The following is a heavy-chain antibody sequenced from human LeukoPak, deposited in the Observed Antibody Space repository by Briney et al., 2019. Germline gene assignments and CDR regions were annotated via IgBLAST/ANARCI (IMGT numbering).Heavy chain of an antibody. D-gene: IGHD2-15*01. CDR2: IRSKAYGGTT. CDR3: TRAPPRRAPAADVAFDI. Sequence: GGSLRLSCTASGFTFGDYAMSWFRQAPGKGLEWVGFIRSKAYGGTTEYAASVKGRFTISRDDSKSIAYLQMNSLKTEDTAVYYCTRAPPRRAPAADVAFDIWGQGTMVTVSS. V-gene: IGHV3-49*03. CDR1: GFTFGDYA. J-gene: IGHJ3*02.